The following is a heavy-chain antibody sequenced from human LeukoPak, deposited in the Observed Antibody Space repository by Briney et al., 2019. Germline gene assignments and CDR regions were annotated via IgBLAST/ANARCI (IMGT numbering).Heavy chain of an antibody. Sequence: GGSLRLSCAASGFTFSSYAMHWVRQAPGKGLEWVAVISYDGSNKYYADSVKGRFTISRDNSKNTLYLQMNSLRAEDTAVYYCAKGTGFWSGYLYFDYWGQGTLVTVSS. J-gene: IGHJ4*02. CDR1: GFTFSSYA. V-gene: IGHV3-30-3*01. D-gene: IGHD3-3*01. CDR2: ISYDGSNK. CDR3: AKGTGFWSGYLYFDY.